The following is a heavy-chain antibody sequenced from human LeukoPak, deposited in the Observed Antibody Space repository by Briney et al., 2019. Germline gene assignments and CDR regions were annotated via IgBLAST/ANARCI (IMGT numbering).Heavy chain of an antibody. V-gene: IGHV3-23*01. J-gene: IGHJ5*02. D-gene: IGHD6-13*01. Sequence: GGSLRLSCAASGFTFSSYTMSWVRQAPGKGLEWVSTITTSDGNTYYADSVKGRFTVSRDNSKNTLYLQMNSLRAEDTAVYYCARASPRAAAGTNWFDPWGQGTLVTVSS. CDR3: ARASPRAAAGTNWFDP. CDR2: ITTSDGNT. CDR1: GFTFSSYT.